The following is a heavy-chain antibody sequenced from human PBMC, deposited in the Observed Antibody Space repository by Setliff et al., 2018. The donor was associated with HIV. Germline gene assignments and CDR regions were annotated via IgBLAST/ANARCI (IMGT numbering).Heavy chain of an antibody. CDR3: VREGEYFDTIGHYLVRCFFDL. Sequence: PGGSLRLSCAASGFSFRTYWMSWVRQAPGKGLEWVANMKYDGTEIYYVDAVKGRFTISRDNAKKSVFLHMNSLRGEDTAVYYCVREGEYFDTIGHYLVRCFFDLWGQGTMVTVSS. J-gene: IGHJ3*01. CDR1: GFSFRTYW. D-gene: IGHD3-9*01. V-gene: IGHV3-7*01. CDR2: MKYDGTEI.